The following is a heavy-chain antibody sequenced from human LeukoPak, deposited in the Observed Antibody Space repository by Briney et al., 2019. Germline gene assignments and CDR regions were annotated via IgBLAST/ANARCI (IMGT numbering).Heavy chain of an antibody. D-gene: IGHD3-10*01. CDR2: IYYSGST. Sequence: PSETLSLTCTVSGGSISSSSYYWGWIRQPPGKGLEWIGSIYYSGSTYYNPSLKSRVTISVDTSKNQFSLKLSSVTAADTAVYYCARTKVRGVDYYYYGMDVWGQGTTVAVSS. CDR1: GGSISSSSYY. CDR3: ARTKVRGVDYYYYGMDV. V-gene: IGHV4-39*01. J-gene: IGHJ6*02.